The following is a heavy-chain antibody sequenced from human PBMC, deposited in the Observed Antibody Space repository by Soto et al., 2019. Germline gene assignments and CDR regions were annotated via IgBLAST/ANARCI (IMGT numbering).Heavy chain of an antibody. V-gene: IGHV3-23*01. Sequence: GGSLRLSCAASGFTFNNYAISWVRQSPGKGLEWVSVISGSAGSTYYADSVKGRFTITRDNSKNTLYLQMSSLRAEDTAVYYCAKAGRAAGTVDYFDYWGQGTMVTVSS. J-gene: IGHJ4*02. CDR3: AKAGRAAGTVDYFDY. D-gene: IGHD6-13*01. CDR1: GFTFNNYA. CDR2: ISGSAGST.